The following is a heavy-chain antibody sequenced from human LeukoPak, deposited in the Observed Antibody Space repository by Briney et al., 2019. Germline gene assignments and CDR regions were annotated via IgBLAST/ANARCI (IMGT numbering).Heavy chain of an antibody. J-gene: IGHJ4*02. CDR1: GYTFTTYF. CDR2: INPSGGST. D-gene: IGHD3-10*01. CDR3: ARGRGSGTYSARDFDY. Sequence: ASVKVSCKASGYTFTTYFMHWVRQAPGQGLEWMGVINPSGGSTSYAQRFQGRRTMTRDTSTSTVYMELSSLRSEDTAVYHCARGRGSGTYSARDFDYWGQGTLVTVSS. V-gene: IGHV1-46*01.